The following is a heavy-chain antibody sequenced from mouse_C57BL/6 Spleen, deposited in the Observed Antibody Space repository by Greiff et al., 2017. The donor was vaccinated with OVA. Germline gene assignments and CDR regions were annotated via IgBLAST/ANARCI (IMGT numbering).Heavy chain of an antibody. J-gene: IGHJ1*03. Sequence: EVQLQQSGPELVKPGASVKIPCKASGYTFTDYNMDWVKQSHGKSLEWIGDINPNNGGTIYNQKFKGKATLTVDKSSSTAYMELRSLTSEDTAVYYCAREHYYGSRGYFDVWGTGTTVTVSS. CDR3: AREHYYGSRGYFDV. V-gene: IGHV1-18*01. CDR1: GYTFTDYN. CDR2: INPNNGGT. D-gene: IGHD1-1*01.